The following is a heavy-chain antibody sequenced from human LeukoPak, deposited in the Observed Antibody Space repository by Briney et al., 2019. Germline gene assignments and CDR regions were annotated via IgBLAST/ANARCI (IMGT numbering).Heavy chain of an antibody. J-gene: IGHJ6*03. CDR1: GFTFSSYA. Sequence: GGSLRLSCAASGFTFSSYAMSWVRQAPGKGLEWVSAISGSGGSTYYADSVKGRFTISRDNSKNTLYLQMNSLRAEDTAVYYCAKSVRFVENYYYMDVWGKGTTVTVSS. V-gene: IGHV3-23*01. CDR2: ISGSGGST. D-gene: IGHD3-3*01. CDR3: AKSVRFVENYYYMDV.